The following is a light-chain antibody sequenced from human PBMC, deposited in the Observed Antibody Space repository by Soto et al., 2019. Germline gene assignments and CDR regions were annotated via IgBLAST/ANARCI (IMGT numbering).Light chain of an antibody. J-gene: IGLJ7*01. Sequence: QSVLTQPASVSGSPGQSITISCTGTSSDVGSYNLVSWYQQHPGKAPKLMIYEDSKRPSGVSNRFSGSKSGNTASLTISGLQAEDEADYYCCSYAGSSNGVFGGGTQLTVL. CDR3: CSYAGSSNGV. CDR2: EDS. V-gene: IGLV2-23*01. CDR1: SSDVGSYNL.